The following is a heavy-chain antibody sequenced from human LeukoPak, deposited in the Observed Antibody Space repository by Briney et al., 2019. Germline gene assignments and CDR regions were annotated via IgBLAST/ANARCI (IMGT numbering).Heavy chain of an antibody. CDR1: GYTFTGYY. CDR3: AGGITTRHFYYGMDV. J-gene: IGHJ6*02. D-gene: IGHD3-22*01. Sequence: ASVKVSCKASGYTFTGYYIHWVRQAPGQGLEWMGWINPNSGGTNYAQKFQGRVTMTRDTSVSTAYMGLSRLRSDDAAVYSCAGGITTRHFYYGMDVWGQGTTVTVSS. CDR2: INPNSGGT. V-gene: IGHV1-2*02.